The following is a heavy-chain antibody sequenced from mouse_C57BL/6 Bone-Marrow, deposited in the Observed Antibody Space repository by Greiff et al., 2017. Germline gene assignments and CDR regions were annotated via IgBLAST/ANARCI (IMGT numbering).Heavy chain of an antibody. CDR3: APIYYGNYAFAY. CDR2: IDPSDSYT. CDR1: GYTFTSYW. V-gene: IGHV1-50*01. J-gene: IGHJ3*01. D-gene: IGHD2-1*01. Sequence: VKPGASVKLSCKASGYTFTSYWMQWVKQRPGQGLEWIGEIDPSDSYTNYNQKFKGKATLTVDTSSSTAYMQLSSLTSEDSAVYYCAPIYYGNYAFAYWGQGTLVTVSA.